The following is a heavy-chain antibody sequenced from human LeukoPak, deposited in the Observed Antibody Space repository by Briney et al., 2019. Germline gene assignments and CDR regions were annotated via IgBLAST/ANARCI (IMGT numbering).Heavy chain of an antibody. CDR3: ARSRLRYYFDY. CDR1: GGSISSGSYY. CDR2: IYTSGST. J-gene: IGHJ4*02. Sequence: SETLSLTCTVSGGSISSGSYYWSWIRQPAGKGLEWIGRIYTSGSTNYNPSLKSRVTISVDTSKNQFPLKLSSVTAADTAVYYCARSRLRYYFDYWGQGTLVTVSS. V-gene: IGHV4-61*02.